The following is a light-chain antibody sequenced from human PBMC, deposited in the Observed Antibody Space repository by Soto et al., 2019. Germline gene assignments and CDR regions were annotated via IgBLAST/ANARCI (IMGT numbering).Light chain of an antibody. CDR3: SSYTDSSPFV. CDR1: SSDVGGYNY. J-gene: IGLJ1*01. V-gene: IGLV2-14*01. Sequence: QSALTQPASVSGSPGQSITISCTGTSSDVGGYNYASWYQQHPGKAPKLMIYDVSNWPSGVSNRFSGSRSGNTASLTISGLQAEDEADYYCSSYTDSSPFVFGTGTKVTVL. CDR2: DVS.